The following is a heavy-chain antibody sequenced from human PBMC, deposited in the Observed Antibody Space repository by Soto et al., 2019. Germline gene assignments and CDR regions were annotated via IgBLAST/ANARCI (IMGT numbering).Heavy chain of an antibody. Sequence: GGSLRLSCAASGFTFSSYGMHWVRQAPGKGLEWVAVISYDGSNKYYADSVKGRFTISRDNSKNTLYLQMNSLRAEDTAVYYCAKGPTEWLRPYYYYYYMDVWGKGTTVTVSS. V-gene: IGHV3-30*18. J-gene: IGHJ6*03. CDR3: AKGPTEWLRPYYYYYYMDV. D-gene: IGHD5-12*01. CDR1: GFTFSSYG. CDR2: ISYDGSNK.